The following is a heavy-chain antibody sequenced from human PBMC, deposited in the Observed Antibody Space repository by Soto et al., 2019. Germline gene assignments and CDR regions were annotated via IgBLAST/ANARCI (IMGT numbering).Heavy chain of an antibody. CDR1: GFSLSNARMG. CDR2: IFSNDEK. D-gene: IGHD3-3*01. J-gene: IGHJ5*02. V-gene: IGHV2-26*01. Sequence: QVTLKESGPVLVKPTETLTLTCTVSGFSLSNARMGVSWIRQPPGKALEWLAHIFSNDEKSYSTSLKNRLTTSKDPSKRQLVLTMTTMDPVDTATYYCARIRPRELRFLEHNWFDPWGQGTLVTVSS. CDR3: ARIRPRELRFLEHNWFDP.